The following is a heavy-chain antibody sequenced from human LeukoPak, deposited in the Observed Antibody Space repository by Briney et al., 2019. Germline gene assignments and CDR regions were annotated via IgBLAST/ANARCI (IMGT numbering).Heavy chain of an antibody. J-gene: IGHJ3*02. Sequence: GESLKISCKGSGYSFTSYWIGWVRQMPGKGLEWMGIIYPGDSDTRYSPSFQGQVTISADKSISTAYLQWSSLKASDTAMYYCARIGFADIVVAPAAIRGAFDIWGQGTMVTVSS. CDR2: IYPGDSDT. CDR3: ARIGFADIVVAPAAIRGAFDI. V-gene: IGHV5-51*01. D-gene: IGHD2-2*02. CDR1: GYSFTSYW.